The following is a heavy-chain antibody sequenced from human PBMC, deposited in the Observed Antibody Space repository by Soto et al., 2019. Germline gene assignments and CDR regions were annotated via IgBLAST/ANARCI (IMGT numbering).Heavy chain of an antibody. D-gene: IGHD3-9*01. CDR1: GFTFSNYW. CDR2: INIGGSAA. V-gene: IGHV3-74*01. J-gene: IGHJ4*02. Sequence: EVQLVESGGGLVQPGGSLRLSCAASGFTFSNYWMHWVRLPPGKGLLWVSRINIGGSAANYAGSVEGRFTVSRDDAKNTLYLQMNSLRDEDTAVYYCLRGTNDWYGIDYWGQGAPVTVSS. CDR3: LRGTNDWYGIDY.